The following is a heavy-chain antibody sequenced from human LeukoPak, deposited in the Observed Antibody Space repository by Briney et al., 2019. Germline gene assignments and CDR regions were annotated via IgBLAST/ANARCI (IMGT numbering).Heavy chain of an antibody. CDR2: INPNSGGT. J-gene: IGHJ6*02. CDR1: GYTFTGYY. CDR3: ARVEQWLVQGIYYYYGMDV. D-gene: IGHD6-19*01. V-gene: IGHV1-2*02. Sequence: ASVKVSCKASGYTFTGYYMHWVRQAPGQGLEWMGWINPNSGGTNYAQKFQGRVTMTRDTSISTAYMELSRLRSDDTAVYYCARVEQWLVQGIYYYYGMDVWGQGTTVAVSS.